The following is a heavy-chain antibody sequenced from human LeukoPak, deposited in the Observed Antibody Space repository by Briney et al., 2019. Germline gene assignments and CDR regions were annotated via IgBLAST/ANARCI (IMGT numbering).Heavy chain of an antibody. CDR3: ARDGYGSGGEYYYYYGMDV. CDR2: INPNSGGT. J-gene: IGHJ6*02. Sequence: GSVKDSCKASGYTFIGYYMHWVRQAPGQGVDWMGWINPNSGGTNYAQKFQGWVTMTRDTSISTAYMELSRLRSDDTAVYYCARDGYGSGGEYYYYYGMDVWGQGTTVTVSS. V-gene: IGHV1-2*04. CDR1: GYTFIGYY. D-gene: IGHD3-10*01.